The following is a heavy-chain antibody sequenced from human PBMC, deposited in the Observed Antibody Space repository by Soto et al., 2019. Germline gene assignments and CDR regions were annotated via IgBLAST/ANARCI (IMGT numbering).Heavy chain of an antibody. V-gene: IGHV3-30-3*01. CDR3: ARDRSPMAPYSYYYYGMDV. Sequence: QVQLVESGGGVVQPGRSLRLSCAASGFTFSSNAMHWVGQAPGKGLEWVAVISYVGGNKYYADSVKGRFTISRDNSKNTLYLQMNSLRAEDTAVYYCARDRSPMAPYSYYYYGMDVWGQGTAVTVSS. CDR2: ISYVGGNK. J-gene: IGHJ6*02. D-gene: IGHD3-10*01. CDR1: GFTFSSNA.